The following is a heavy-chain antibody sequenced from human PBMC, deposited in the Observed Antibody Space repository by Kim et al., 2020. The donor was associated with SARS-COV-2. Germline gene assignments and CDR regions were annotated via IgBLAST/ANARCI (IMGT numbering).Heavy chain of an antibody. J-gene: IGHJ4*02. Sequence: NNTYADSVKGRFTISRDNSKNTLYLQMNSLRAEDTAVYYCARDWGCGWAEWGQGTLVTVSS. V-gene: IGHV3-30-3*01. CDR2: NN. D-gene: IGHD6-19*01. CDR3: ARDWGCGWAE.